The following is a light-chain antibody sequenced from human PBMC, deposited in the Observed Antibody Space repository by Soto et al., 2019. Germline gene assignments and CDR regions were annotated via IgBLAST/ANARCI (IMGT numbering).Light chain of an antibody. Sequence: EIVLTQSPATLSLSPGERATLSCRASQSVSNYLAWYQQKPGQAPRLLIYDASNRATGIPARFTGSGSGRDFTLTISRLEPADFAVYYCQQYGTSPITFGQGTRLEIK. CDR2: DAS. CDR3: QQYGTSPIT. V-gene: IGKV3-11*02. CDR1: QSVSNY. J-gene: IGKJ5*01.